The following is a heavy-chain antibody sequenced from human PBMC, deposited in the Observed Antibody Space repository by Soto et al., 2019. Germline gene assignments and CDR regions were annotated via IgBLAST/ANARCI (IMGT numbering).Heavy chain of an antibody. D-gene: IGHD2-2*01. Sequence: PGGSLRLSCAASGFTFSSYAMSWVRQAPGKGLEWVSAISGSGSSTYYADSVKGRFTISRDNSKNTLYLQMNSLRAEDTAVYYCAKASRKSIGYCSSTSCYLDYWGQGTLVTVSS. CDR3: AKASRKSIGYCSSTSCYLDY. CDR2: ISGSGSST. J-gene: IGHJ4*02. V-gene: IGHV3-23*01. CDR1: GFTFSSYA.